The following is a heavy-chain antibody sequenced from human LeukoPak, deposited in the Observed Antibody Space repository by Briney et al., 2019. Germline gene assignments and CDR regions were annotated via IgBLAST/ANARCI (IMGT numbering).Heavy chain of an antibody. CDR1: GFSFSNYA. J-gene: IGHJ3*02. Sequence: GGSLRLSCAASGFSFSNYAVNWVRQAPGKGLEWVSSISSSSSYIYYADSVKGRFTISRDNAKNSLYLQMNSLRAEDTAVYYCARDTDYYDSSGYYPDAFDIWGQGTMVTVSS. CDR3: ARDTDYYDSSGYYPDAFDI. V-gene: IGHV3-21*01. CDR2: ISSSSSYI. D-gene: IGHD3-22*01.